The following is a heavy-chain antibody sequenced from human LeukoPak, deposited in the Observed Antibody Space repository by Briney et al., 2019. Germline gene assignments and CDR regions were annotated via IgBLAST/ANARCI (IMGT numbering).Heavy chain of an antibody. Sequence: GSLRLSCTVSGFTVSSNSMSWIRQPPGKGLEWIGYIYYSGSTNYNPSLKSRVTISVDTSKNQFSLKLSSVTAADTAVYYCARSDGSGQGFLSWFDPWGQGTLVTVSS. CDR1: GFTVSSNS. D-gene: IGHD3-10*01. J-gene: IGHJ5*02. CDR2: IYYSGST. CDR3: ARSDGSGQGFLSWFDP. V-gene: IGHV4-59*02.